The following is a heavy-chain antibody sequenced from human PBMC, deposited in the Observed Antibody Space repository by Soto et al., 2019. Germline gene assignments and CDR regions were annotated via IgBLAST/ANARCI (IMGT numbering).Heavy chain of an antibody. D-gene: IGHD2-8*01. CDR2: INPSGGST. CDR3: ARDPVFLGYSTNGVCYRSPGWFDP. CDR1: GYTFTSYY. J-gene: IGHJ5*02. V-gene: IGHV1-46*01. Sequence: ASVKVSCKASGYTFTSYYMHWVRQAPGQGLEWMGIINPSGGSTSYAQKFQGRVTMTRDTSTSTVYMELSSLRSEDTAVYYCARDPVFLGYSTNGVCYRSPGWFDPWGQGTLVTVS.